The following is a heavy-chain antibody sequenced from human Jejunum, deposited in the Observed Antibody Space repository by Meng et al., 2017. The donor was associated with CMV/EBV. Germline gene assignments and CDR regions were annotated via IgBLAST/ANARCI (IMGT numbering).Heavy chain of an antibody. V-gene: IGHV3-15*01. CDR1: GFTFSNAW. D-gene: IGHD2-2*01. Sequence: GFTFSNAWMSWVRQAPGKGLEWVDRVKGKSDGGTTDYAVPVKGRFTISRDDSKNTLYLQMNSLKTEDTAVYYCTAGVMVPAAHDYWGQGTLVTVSS. J-gene: IGHJ4*02. CDR2: VKGKSDGGTT. CDR3: TAGVMVPAAHDY.